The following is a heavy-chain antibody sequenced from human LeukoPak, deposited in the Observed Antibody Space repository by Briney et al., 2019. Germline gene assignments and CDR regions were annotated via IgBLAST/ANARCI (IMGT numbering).Heavy chain of an antibody. D-gene: IGHD3-22*01. CDR3: AKEYYYDSSGYYYSSSSDY. CDR2: ISGSGGSA. CDR1: GFTFSSYA. Sequence: PGGSLRLSCAASGFTFSSYAMSWVHQAPGKGLEWVSAISGSGGSAYYADSVKGRFTISRDNSKNTLYLQMNSLRAEDTAVYYCAKEYYYDSSGYYYSSSSDYWGQGTLVTVSS. V-gene: IGHV3-23*01. J-gene: IGHJ4*02.